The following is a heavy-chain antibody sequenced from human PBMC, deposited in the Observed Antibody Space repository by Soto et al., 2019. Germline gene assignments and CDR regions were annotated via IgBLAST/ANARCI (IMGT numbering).Heavy chain of an antibody. CDR3: ARDNYDILTGYSPQRY. V-gene: IGHV1-69*08. J-gene: IGHJ4*02. CDR2: IIPILGIA. Sequence: VQLVQSGAEVKKPGSSVKVSCKASGGTFSSYTISWVRQAPGQGLEWMGRIIPILGIANYAQKFQGRVTITADKSTSTAYMELSSLRSEDTAVYYCARDNYDILTGYSPQRYWGQGTLVTVSS. D-gene: IGHD3-9*01. CDR1: GGTFSSYT.